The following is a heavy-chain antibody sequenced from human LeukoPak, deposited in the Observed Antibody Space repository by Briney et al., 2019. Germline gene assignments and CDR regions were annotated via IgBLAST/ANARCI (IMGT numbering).Heavy chain of an antibody. D-gene: IGHD2-2*01. CDR2: IYYSGST. CDR3: ARAPRYCSSTSCYGRYFDY. Sequence: SETLSLTCTVSGYSISSGYYWGWIRQPPGKGLEWIRYIYYSGSTNYNPSLKSRVTISVDTSKNQFSLKLSSVTAADTAVYYCARAPRYCSSTSCYGRYFDYWGQGTLVTVSS. J-gene: IGHJ4*02. CDR1: GYSISSGYY. V-gene: IGHV4-61*01.